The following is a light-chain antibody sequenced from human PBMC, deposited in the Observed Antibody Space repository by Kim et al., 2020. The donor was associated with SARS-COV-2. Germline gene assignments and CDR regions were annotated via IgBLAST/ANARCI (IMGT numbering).Light chain of an antibody. Sequence: DIQMTQSPSTLSASIGDRVTITCRASETFSSFLAWYQQKPGKAPSLLIYKASSLESGVPSRFSGSGSGTEFTLTISSLQPADSATYYCQQYFTYPYTFGQGTKVDIK. V-gene: IGKV1-5*03. CDR3: QQYFTYPYT. J-gene: IGKJ2*01. CDR2: KAS. CDR1: ETFSSF.